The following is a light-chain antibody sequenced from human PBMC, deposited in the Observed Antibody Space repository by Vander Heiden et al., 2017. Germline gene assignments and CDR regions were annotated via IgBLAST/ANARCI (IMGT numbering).Light chain of an antibody. Sequence: QSGLPQPASVSGSLGQSVTVSCTGTSRNIGSYKFVSWYQRHPGTAPRLIIFEVTKRPSGVSNRFSASKSGNTASLTISGLQAEDEADYFCCSYAGSGTVVFGGGTKTTVL. V-gene: IGLV2-23*02. CDR2: EVT. CDR1: SRNIGSYKF. CDR3: CSYAGSGTVV. J-gene: IGLJ2*01.